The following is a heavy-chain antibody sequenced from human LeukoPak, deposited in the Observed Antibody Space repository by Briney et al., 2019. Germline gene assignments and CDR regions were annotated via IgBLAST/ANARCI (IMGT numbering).Heavy chain of an antibody. V-gene: IGHV3-11*01. D-gene: IGHD3-22*01. CDR3: ASKGVGYYYDSSGLDY. Sequence: GGSLRLSCAASEFTFSDYYMSWIRQAPGKGLEWVSYISSSGSTIYYADSVKGRFTISRDNAKNSLYLQMNSLRAEDTAVYYCASKGVGYYYDSSGLDYWGQGTLVTVSS. J-gene: IGHJ4*02. CDR1: EFTFSDYY. CDR2: ISSSGSTI.